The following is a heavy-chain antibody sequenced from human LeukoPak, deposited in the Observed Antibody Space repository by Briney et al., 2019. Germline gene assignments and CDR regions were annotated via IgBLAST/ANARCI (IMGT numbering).Heavy chain of an antibody. J-gene: IGHJ6*03. V-gene: IGHV4-34*01. CDR2: INHSGST. Sequence: TSETLSLTCAVYGGSFSGYYWSWIRQPPGKGLEWIGEINHSGSTNYNPSLKSRVTISVDTSKNQFSLKLSSVTAADTAVYYCARGRLTYYYYYMDVWGKGTTVTVSS. CDR1: GGSFSGYY. CDR3: ARGRLTYYYYYMDV.